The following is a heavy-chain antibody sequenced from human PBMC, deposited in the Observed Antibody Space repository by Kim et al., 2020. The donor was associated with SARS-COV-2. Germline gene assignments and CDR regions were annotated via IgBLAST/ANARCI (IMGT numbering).Heavy chain of an antibody. CDR1: GYTFTSYA. CDR2: INTNTGNP. CDR3: ARDWKHTIFGVVITYDAFDI. V-gene: IGHV7-4-1*02. Sequence: ASVKVSCKASGYTFTSYAMNWVRQAPGQGLEWMGWINTNTGNPTYAQGFTGRVVFSLDTSVSTAYLQISSLKAEDTAVYYCARDWKHTIFGVVITYDAFDIWGQGTMVTVSS. D-gene: IGHD3-3*01. J-gene: IGHJ3*02.